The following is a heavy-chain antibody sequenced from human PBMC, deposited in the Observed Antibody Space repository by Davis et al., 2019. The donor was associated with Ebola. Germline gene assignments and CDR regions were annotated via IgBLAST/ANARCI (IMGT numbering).Heavy chain of an antibody. CDR2: ISGSGEST. CDR3: ARAEDDYGEYPDALDI. V-gene: IGHV3-23*01. Sequence: GESLKISCATSEFIFSSYAMSWVRQAPGKGLEWVSSISGSGESTYYADSVKGRFTISRDSSMNTVYLQMSSLRAEDTAVYYCARAEDDYGEYPDALDIWGQGTVVTVSS. D-gene: IGHD4-17*01. CDR1: EFIFSSYA. J-gene: IGHJ3*02.